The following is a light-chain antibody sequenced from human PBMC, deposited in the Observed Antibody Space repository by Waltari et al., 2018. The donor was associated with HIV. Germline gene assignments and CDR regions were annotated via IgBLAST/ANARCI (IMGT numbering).Light chain of an antibody. V-gene: IGLV3-25*03. CDR2: KNT. J-gene: IGLJ1*01. Sequence: SSELTQPPSVSVSPGQTARITCSGDAYPKPYTHWFQQKPGQAPVVDIHKNTRRPSGIPVRFSASRAGTTVTLTSTGVQTDDEADYYCLSADRSGTYVFGPGTTVTVL. CDR1: AYPKPY. CDR3: LSADRSGTYV.